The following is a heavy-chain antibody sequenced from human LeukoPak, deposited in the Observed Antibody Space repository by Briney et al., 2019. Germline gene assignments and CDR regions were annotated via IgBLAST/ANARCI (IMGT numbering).Heavy chain of an antibody. CDR3: ARDPCSGDACYNWFDP. CDR2: ANPSGGSI. V-gene: IGHV1-46*01. J-gene: IGHJ5*02. Sequence: GASVNVSFKASGYTFTSYYIHWLRQAAGQGLEWMGVANPSGGSISYAQKFQDRMTMTRDTSTNTDYMELSSLRSEDTAVYYCARDPCSGDACYNWFDPWGQGTLVTVSS. D-gene: IGHD2-15*01. CDR1: GYTFTSYY.